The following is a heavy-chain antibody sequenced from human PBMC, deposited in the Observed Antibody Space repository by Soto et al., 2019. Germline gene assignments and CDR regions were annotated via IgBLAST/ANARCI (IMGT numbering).Heavy chain of an antibody. J-gene: IGHJ5*02. D-gene: IGHD6-19*01. Sequence: QAQLVQSGAEVKKPGASVKVSCQASGYNFTAQYLHWVRQAPGGGLEWMGWINPTTGATRYAQKFQGRVTMTRDTSMSTAYLEVRSLRPDDTAVYYCAKGDSSWVSWFDPWGQGTLVTVSS. CDR3: AKGDSSWVSWFDP. CDR1: GYNFTAQY. CDR2: INPTTGAT. V-gene: IGHV1-2*02.